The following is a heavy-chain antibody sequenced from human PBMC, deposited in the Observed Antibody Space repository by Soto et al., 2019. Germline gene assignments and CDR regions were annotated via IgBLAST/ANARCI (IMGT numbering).Heavy chain of an antibody. CDR2: ISYDGSNK. V-gene: IGHV3-30-3*01. D-gene: IGHD1-26*01. CDR1: GFTFSSYA. CDR3: AREGGSYSLSPYFDC. J-gene: IGHJ4*02. Sequence: QVQLVESGGGVVQPGRSLRLSCAASGFTFSSYAMHWVRQAPDKGLEWVAVISYDGSNKYYADSVKGRFTISRDNSKNTLDLQMNSLRAEDTALYYCAREGGSYSLSPYFDCWVQGTLVTVSS.